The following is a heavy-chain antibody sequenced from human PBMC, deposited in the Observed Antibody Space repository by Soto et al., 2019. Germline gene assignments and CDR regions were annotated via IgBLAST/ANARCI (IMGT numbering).Heavy chain of an antibody. CDR3: AQIGNSII. CDR1: GGTFSSYT. J-gene: IGHJ4*02. Sequence: QVQLVQSGAAVKKPGSSVKVSCKASGGTFSSYTISWVRQAPGQGLEWMGRIIPILDIANYAQKFQGRVTITADKSTSTAYMELSSLRSEDTAVYYCAQIGNSIIWGQGTLVTVSS. CDR2: IIPILDIA. V-gene: IGHV1-69*02. D-gene: IGHD6-13*01.